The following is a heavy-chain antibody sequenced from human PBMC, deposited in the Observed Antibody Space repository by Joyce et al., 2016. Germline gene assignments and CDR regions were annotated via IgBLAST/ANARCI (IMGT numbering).Heavy chain of an antibody. CDR3: AKGAFASFYFDS. D-gene: IGHD3-3*02. J-gene: IGHJ4*02. CDR1: GFSFSSQT. Sequence: EVQLLESGGALVQPGGSLRLSCVASGFSFSSQTLSWVRQSPGKGLRWVSAVNGGNDYATYADSVKGRFTISRDGSQKTIYLQLNSLRFEDSAVYYCAKGAFASFYFDSWGQGTLVTVSS. CDR2: VNGGNDYA. V-gene: IGHV3-23*01.